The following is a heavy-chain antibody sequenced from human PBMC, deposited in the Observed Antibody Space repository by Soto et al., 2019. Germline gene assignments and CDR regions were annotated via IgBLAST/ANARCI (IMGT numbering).Heavy chain of an antibody. CDR1: GFTFSDHY. Sequence: GGSLRLSCAASGFTFSDHYMSWIRQAPGKGLECVSYITKSSDRVFYSDSVKGRFTISRDNAKNSLHLQMNSLRAEDAAVYYCVRGPHYGAWIYYFDSWGQGTQVTVSS. V-gene: IGHV3-11*01. CDR3: VRGPHYGAWIYYFDS. D-gene: IGHD4-17*01. J-gene: IGHJ4*02. CDR2: ITKSSDRV.